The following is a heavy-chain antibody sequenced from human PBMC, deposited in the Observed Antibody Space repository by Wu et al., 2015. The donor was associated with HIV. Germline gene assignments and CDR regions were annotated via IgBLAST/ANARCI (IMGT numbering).Heavy chain of an antibody. CDR1: GGTFSNYA. D-gene: IGHD3-22*01. J-gene: IGHJ2*01. CDR3: ATVYDTRGSSPGEWYLDL. CDR2: IIPMFDIT. Sequence: QVQLVQSGAEVKKPGSSVKLSCKASGGTFSNYAISWVRQAPGQGLEWMGRIIPMFDITHYAQKFRGRVTITADESTGTAYMEVNSLRSEDTAVYYCATVYDTRGSSPGEWYLDLWGRGTLVTVSS. V-gene: IGHV1-69*15.